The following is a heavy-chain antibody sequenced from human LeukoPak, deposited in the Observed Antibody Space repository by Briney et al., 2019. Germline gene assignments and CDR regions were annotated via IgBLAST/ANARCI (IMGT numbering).Heavy chain of an antibody. D-gene: IGHD5-18*01. CDR3: ARVPLYSYGLLDY. CDR2: INPNSGGT. CDR1: GYTFTGYY. J-gene: IGHJ4*02. Sequence: ASVKVSCKASGYTFTGYYMHWVRQAPGQGLEWMGRINPNSGGTNYAQKFQGRVTMTRDTSISTAYMEPSRLRSDDTAVYYCARVPLYSYGLLDYWGQGTLVTVSS. V-gene: IGHV1-2*06.